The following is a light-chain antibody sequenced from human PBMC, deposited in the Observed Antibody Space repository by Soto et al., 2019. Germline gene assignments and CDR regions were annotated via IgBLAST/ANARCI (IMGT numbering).Light chain of an antibody. CDR3: QQRSNWPIT. J-gene: IGKJ5*01. V-gene: IGKV3D-20*02. CDR2: GAS. CDR1: QSVSSSY. Sequence: EIVLTQSPGTLSLPPGERATLSCRSSQSVSSSYLAWYQQKPGQAPRLLIYGASTRATGIPASFSGSGSGTEFTLTISSLQSEDFAVYYCQQRSNWPITFGQGTRLEIK.